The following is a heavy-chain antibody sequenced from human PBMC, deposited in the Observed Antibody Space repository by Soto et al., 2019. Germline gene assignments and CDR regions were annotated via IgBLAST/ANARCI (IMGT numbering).Heavy chain of an antibody. V-gene: IGHV1-69*01. Sequence: QVQLVQSGAEVKKPGSSVKVSRKASGGTFSSYAISWVRQAPGQGLEWMGGIIPIFGTANYAQKFQGRVTITADESTSTAYMELSSLRSEDTAVYYCARPLALVLAAHPSYFDSLGQGTLVTVSS. CDR2: IIPIFGTA. CDR1: GGTFSSYA. J-gene: IGHJ4*02. CDR3: ARPLALVLAAHPSYFDS. D-gene: IGHD6-6*01.